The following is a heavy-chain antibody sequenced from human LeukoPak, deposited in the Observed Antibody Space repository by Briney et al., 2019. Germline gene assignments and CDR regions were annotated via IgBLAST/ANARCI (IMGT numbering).Heavy chain of an antibody. D-gene: IGHD4-17*01. CDR2: IYYSGST. V-gene: IGHV4-39*07. Sequence: PSETLSLTCTVSGGSISSSSYYWGWIRQPPGKGLEWIGSIYYSGSTYYNPSLKSRVTISVDTSKNQFSLKLSSVTAADTAVYYCARTGNGDYPNRYYFDYWGQGTLVTVSS. J-gene: IGHJ4*02. CDR3: ARTGNGDYPNRYYFDY. CDR1: GGSISSSSYY.